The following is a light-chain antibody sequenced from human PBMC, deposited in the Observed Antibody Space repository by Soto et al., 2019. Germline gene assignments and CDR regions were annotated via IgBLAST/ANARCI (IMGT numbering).Light chain of an antibody. V-gene: IGKV1-12*01. CDR2: AAT. CDR3: QQSYSTPPGT. J-gene: IGKJ1*01. CDR1: QDISSW. Sequence: DIQMTQSPSSVSASVGDRVSITCRASQDISSWVAWYQQRPGKAPKLLIYAATILQSGVPSRFSGSGSGTDFTLTISSLQPEDFATYYCQQSYSTPPGTFGQGTKVDIK.